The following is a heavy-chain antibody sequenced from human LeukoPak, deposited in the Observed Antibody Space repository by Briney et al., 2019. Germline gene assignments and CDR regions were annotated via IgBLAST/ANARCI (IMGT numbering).Heavy chain of an antibody. CDR1: GGSISSSSYY. D-gene: IGHD3-10*01. Sequence: SETLSLTCTVSGGSISSSSYYWGGIRQPPGKGLEWIGSIYYSGSTYYNPSLKSRVTISVDTSKNQFSLNLTSVTAADTAVYYCARLQSYGSGRSYYMDVWANGATVTVSS. J-gene: IGHJ6*03. V-gene: IGHV4-39*07. CDR3: ARLQSYGSGRSYYMDV. CDR2: IYYSGST.